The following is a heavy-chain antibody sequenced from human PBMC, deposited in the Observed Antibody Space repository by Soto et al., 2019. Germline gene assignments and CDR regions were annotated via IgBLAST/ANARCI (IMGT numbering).Heavy chain of an antibody. D-gene: IGHD6-19*01. V-gene: IGHV3-21*01. CDR2: ISSSSSYI. J-gene: IGHJ5*02. CDR1: GFTFSSYS. Sequence: PGGSLRLSCAASGFTFSSYSMNWVRQAPGKGLEWVSSISSSSSYIYYADSVKGRFTISRDNAKNSLYLQMNSLRAEDTAVYYCARGRSGWLPTWFDPWGQGTLVTVSS. CDR3: ARGRSGWLPTWFDP.